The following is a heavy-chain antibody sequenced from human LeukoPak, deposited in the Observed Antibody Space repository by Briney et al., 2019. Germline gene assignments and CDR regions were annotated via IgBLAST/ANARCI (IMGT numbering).Heavy chain of an antibody. Sequence: PSETLSLTCTVSGGSISSGGYYWSWIRQHPGKGLEWIGYIYYSGSTYYNPSLKSRVTISVDTSKNQFSLKLSSVTAADTAVYYCARSPDPLSRFGVGDCSSTSCYTGVDWFDPWGQGTLVTVSS. CDR1: GGSISSGGYY. CDR3: ARSPDPLSRFGVGDCSSTSCYTGVDWFDP. D-gene: IGHD2-2*02. J-gene: IGHJ5*02. V-gene: IGHV4-31*03. CDR2: IYYSGST.